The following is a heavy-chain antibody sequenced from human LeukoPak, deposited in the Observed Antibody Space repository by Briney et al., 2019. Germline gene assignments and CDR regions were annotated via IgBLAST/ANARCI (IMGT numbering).Heavy chain of an antibody. Sequence: GGSLRLSCAASGFTFSSYSMNWVRQAPGKGLEWVSSISSSSSYIYYADSVKGRFTISRDNAKNSLYLQMNSLRAEDTAVYYCARAMVRGVTIFDYWGQGTLVTVSS. CDR3: ARAMVRGVTIFDY. V-gene: IGHV3-21*01. CDR1: GFTFSSYS. J-gene: IGHJ4*02. CDR2: ISSSSSYI. D-gene: IGHD3-10*01.